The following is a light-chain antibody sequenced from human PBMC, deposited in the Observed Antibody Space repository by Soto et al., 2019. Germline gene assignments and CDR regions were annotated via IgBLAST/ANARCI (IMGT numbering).Light chain of an antibody. V-gene: IGLV2-14*01. CDR1: NSDIGAYVF. CDR2: EVS. J-gene: IGLJ2*01. Sequence: QSVLTQPASVSGSPGQSITISCTGSNSDIGAYVFVSWYQQHPGKAPKLIIYEVSKRPSGVSNRFSGSKSGYTASLAISGLQAEDESDYYCSAFTTNSTVIFGGGTKLTVL. CDR3: SAFTTNSTVI.